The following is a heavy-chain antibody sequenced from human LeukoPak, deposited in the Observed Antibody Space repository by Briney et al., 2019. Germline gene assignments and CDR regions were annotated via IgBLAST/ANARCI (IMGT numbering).Heavy chain of an antibody. J-gene: IGHJ6*02. D-gene: IGHD3-10*01. CDR2: IYYSGST. V-gene: IGHV4-39*01. CDR1: GGSISSSSYY. Sequence: PSETLSLTCTVSGGSISSSSYYWGWIRQPPGKGLEWIGSIYYSGSTYYNPSLKSRVTISVDTSKNQFSLKLSSVTAADTAVYYCARHVGSGSYFPYYYYGMDVWGQGTTVTVSS. CDR3: ARHVGSGSYFPYYYYGMDV.